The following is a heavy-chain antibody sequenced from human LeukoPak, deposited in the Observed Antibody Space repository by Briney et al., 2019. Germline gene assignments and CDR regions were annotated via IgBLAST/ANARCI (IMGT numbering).Heavy chain of an antibody. CDR1: GYTFTSYG. CDR2: ISAYNGNT. V-gene: IGHV1-18*01. CDR3: ARVRDDFWSGYYLISPHPIDY. D-gene: IGHD3-3*01. J-gene: IGHJ4*02. Sequence: GASVKVSCKASGYTFTSYGISWVRQAPGQGLEWMGWISAYNGNTNYAQKLQGRVTMTTDTSTSTAYMELRSLRSDDTAVYYCARVRDDFWSGYYLISPHPIDYWGQGTLVTVSS.